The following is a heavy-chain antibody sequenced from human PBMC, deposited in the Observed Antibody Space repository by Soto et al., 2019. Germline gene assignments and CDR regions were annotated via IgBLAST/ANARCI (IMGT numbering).Heavy chain of an antibody. CDR1: GFTFTSYG. CDR2: ISAYNGHK. Sequence: QVQLVQSGAEVKKTGASVKVSCKASGFTFTSYGFSWVRQAPGQGLEWMGWISAYNGHKNYAQKFQDRVTLNTDTSTRTVYTELRSLISDDPAVYYCARWQDSNYWPPGVDFCGQGTLVTVSS. D-gene: IGHD1-26*01. V-gene: IGHV1-18*01. CDR3: ARWQDSNYWPPGVDF. J-gene: IGHJ4*02.